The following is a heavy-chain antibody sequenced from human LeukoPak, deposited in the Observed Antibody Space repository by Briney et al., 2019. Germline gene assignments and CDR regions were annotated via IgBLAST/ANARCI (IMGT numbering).Heavy chain of an antibody. CDR3: TVVNYGSGSYPLGS. J-gene: IGHJ5*02. Sequence: GGSLRLSCAASGFTFSHAWMSWVRQAPGKGLELVGRIKNKPDGGTTDYAAPVKGRFTTSRDDSESTLYLQMNSLKTEDTAVYYCTVVNYGSGSYPLGSWGQGTLVTVSS. V-gene: IGHV3-15*01. CDR2: IKNKPDGGTT. D-gene: IGHD3-10*01. CDR1: GFTFSHAW.